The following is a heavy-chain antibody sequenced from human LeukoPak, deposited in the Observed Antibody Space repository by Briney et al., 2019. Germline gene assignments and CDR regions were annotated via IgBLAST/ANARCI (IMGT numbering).Heavy chain of an antibody. Sequence: ASVKVSCKASGYTFTGYYIHWVRQAPGQGFEWMGWINPDSGDTNFAQQFQGRVTMTRDTSSSTAYMELTRLRYDDTAVYYCSRDLGFRGYSSDWSSGWGQGTLVSVSS. D-gene: IGHD6-19*01. CDR3: SRDLGFRGYSSDWSSG. CDR1: GYTFTGYY. CDR2: INPDSGDT. J-gene: IGHJ4*02. V-gene: IGHV1-2*02.